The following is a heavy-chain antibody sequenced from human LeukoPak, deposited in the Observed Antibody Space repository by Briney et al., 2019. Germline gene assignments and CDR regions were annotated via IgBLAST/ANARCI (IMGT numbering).Heavy chain of an antibody. CDR1: GGSFSSYY. V-gene: IGHV4-4*07. J-gene: IGHJ4*02. CDR2: IYTSGST. D-gene: IGHD4-11*01. Sequence: ASETLSLTCAVYGGSFSSYYWSWIRQPAGKGLEWIGRIYTSGSTNYNPSLKSRVTMSVDTSKNQFSLNPSSVTAADTAFYYCARETTGLARHFDYWGQGTLVTVSS. CDR3: ARETTGLARHFDY.